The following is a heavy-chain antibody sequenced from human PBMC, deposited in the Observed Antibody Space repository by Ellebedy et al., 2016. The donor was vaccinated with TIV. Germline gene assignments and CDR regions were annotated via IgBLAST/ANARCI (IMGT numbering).Heavy chain of an antibody. J-gene: IGHJ5*02. D-gene: IGHD4-17*01. CDR1: GFSFRNYW. CDR2: IRQDGNEK. Sequence: GESLKISCGASGFSFRNYWMTWVRQAPGKGLEWVASIRQDGNEKDYLDSVKGRFTISRDNGKKSLDLQMSSLRVEDSALYYCAREGAYGDYAQVSFPFDPWGQGTLVIVSS. V-gene: IGHV3-7*01. CDR3: AREGAYGDYAQVSFPFDP.